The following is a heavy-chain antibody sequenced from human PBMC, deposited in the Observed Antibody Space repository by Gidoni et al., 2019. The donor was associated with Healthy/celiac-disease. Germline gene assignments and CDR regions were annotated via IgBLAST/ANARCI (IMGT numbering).Heavy chain of an antibody. Sequence: EVQLVESGGGLVKPGGSLRLSCAASGFTFSSYSMNWVRQAPGKGLEWVSSISSSSSYIYYADSVKGRFTISRDNAKNSLYLQMNSLRAEDTAVYYCARVPGAMALDWFDPWGQGTLVTVSS. CDR1: GFTFSSYS. D-gene: IGHD5-18*01. J-gene: IGHJ5*02. V-gene: IGHV3-21*01. CDR3: ARVPGAMALDWFDP. CDR2: ISSSSSYI.